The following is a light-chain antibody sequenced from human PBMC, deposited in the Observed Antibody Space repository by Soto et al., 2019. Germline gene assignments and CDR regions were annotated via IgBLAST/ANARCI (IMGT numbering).Light chain of an antibody. Sequence: EIVLTQSPGTLSLSPGERATLSCRASQSVSNNYLAWYQQKPGQAPRLLISGASSRATGIPDRFSGSGSGTDFTLTISRLEPEDFAVYFCHQYANSPTFGPGTKVDIK. CDR2: GAS. V-gene: IGKV3-20*01. CDR1: QSVSNNY. CDR3: HQYANSPT. J-gene: IGKJ3*01.